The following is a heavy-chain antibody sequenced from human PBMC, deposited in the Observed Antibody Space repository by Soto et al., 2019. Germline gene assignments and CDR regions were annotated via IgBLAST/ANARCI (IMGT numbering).Heavy chain of an antibody. CDR1: GFTFSNAW. Sequence: GGSLRLSCAASGFTFSNAWMSWVRQAPGKGLEWVGRIKSKTDGGTTDYAAPVKGRFTISRDDSKNTLYLQMNSLKTEDTAVYYCTTDHSEGGATSYFFLIWGQGTLVTVSS. CDR3: TTDHSEGGATSYFFLI. J-gene: IGHJ4*02. CDR2: IKSKTDGGTT. D-gene: IGHD1-26*01. V-gene: IGHV3-15*01.